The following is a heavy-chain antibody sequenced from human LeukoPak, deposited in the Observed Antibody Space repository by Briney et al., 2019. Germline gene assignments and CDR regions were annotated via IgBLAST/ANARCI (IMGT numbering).Heavy chain of an antibody. CDR1: GGSISSSNW. CDR3: ARQEIVVTSYYYYYGMDV. Sequence: SETLSLTCAASGGSISSSNWWSWVRQPPGKGLEWIGEIYHSGSTNYNPSLKSRVTISVDKSKNQFSLKLSSVTAADTAVYYCARQEIVVTSYYYYYGMDVWGQGTTVTVSS. V-gene: IGHV4-4*02. D-gene: IGHD5-12*01. J-gene: IGHJ6*02. CDR2: IYHSGST.